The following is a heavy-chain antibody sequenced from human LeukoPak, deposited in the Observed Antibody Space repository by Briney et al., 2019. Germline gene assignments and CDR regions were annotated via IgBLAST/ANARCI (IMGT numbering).Heavy chain of an antibody. J-gene: IGHJ3*02. Sequence: GGSLRLSCAASGFTFSSYGMHWVRQTPGKGLEWVAFIRYDGSNKYYADSVKGRFTISRDNSKNTLYLQMNSLRAEDTAVYYCAKGQIGITSYAFDIWGQGTMVTVSS. CDR1: GFTFSSYG. CDR2: IRYDGSNK. CDR3: AKGQIGITSYAFDI. D-gene: IGHD3-10*01. V-gene: IGHV3-30*02.